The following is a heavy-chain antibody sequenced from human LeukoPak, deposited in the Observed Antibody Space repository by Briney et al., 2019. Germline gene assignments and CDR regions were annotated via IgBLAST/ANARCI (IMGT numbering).Heavy chain of an antibody. V-gene: IGHV3-21*01. D-gene: IGHD2-2*01. CDR1: GFTFSSYE. CDR3: ARDVRGSSTSCYLY. J-gene: IGHJ4*02. CDR2: ISSSSSYI. Sequence: GGSPRLSCAASGFTFSSYEMNWVRQAPGKGLEWVSSISSSSSYIYYADSVKGRFTISRDNAKNSLYLQMNSLRAEDTAVYYCARDVRGSSTSCYLYWGQGTLVTVSS.